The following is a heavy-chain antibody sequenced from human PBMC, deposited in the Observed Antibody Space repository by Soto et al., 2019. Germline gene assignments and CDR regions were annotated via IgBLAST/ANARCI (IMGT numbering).Heavy chain of an antibody. Sequence: TSETLSLTCTVSGGSISSGGYYWSWIRQHPGKGLEWIGYIYYSGSTYYNPSLKSRVTISVDTSKNQFSLKLSSVTAADTAVYYCARDKRNPDNSDYFDYSGQGTLVTVSS. D-gene: IGHD6-25*01. J-gene: IGHJ4*02. CDR2: IYYSGST. V-gene: IGHV4-31*03. CDR1: GGSISSGGYY. CDR3: ARDKRNPDNSDYFDY.